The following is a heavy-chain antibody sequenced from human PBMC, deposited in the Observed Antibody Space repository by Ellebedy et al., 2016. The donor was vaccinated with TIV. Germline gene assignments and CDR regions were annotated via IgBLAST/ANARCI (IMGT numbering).Heavy chain of an antibody. CDR2: IGGLDTGT. CDR3: AKEKSYDILPGYYGQHFDY. D-gene: IGHD3-9*01. Sequence: GGSLRLXXAASGFTFSVYAMTWVRQAPGKGLEWISLIGGLDTGTYYADSVKGRFTISRDNTKNTLYLQMNSLRAEDTALYYCAKEKSYDILPGYYGQHFDYWGQGTVVTVSS. CDR1: GFTFSVYA. J-gene: IGHJ4*02. V-gene: IGHV3-23*03.